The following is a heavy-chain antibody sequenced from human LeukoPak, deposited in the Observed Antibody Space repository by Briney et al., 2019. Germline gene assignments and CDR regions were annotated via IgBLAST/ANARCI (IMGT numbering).Heavy chain of an antibody. V-gene: IGHV3-21*01. Sequence: GGSLSLSCAASGFTFSSYDMNWVRQAPGKGLEWVSSISSTSSYIYYADSVKGRLTISRDNAKNSLYLQMNSLRAEDTAVYYFAIVPDCNSVNWFDPWGQGTLVTVSS. CDR1: GFTFSSYD. J-gene: IGHJ5*02. CDR2: ISSTSSYI. D-gene: IGHD4-23*01. CDR3: AIVPDCNSVNWFDP.